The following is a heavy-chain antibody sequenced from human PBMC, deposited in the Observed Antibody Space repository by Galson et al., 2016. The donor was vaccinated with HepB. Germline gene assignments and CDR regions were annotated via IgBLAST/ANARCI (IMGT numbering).Heavy chain of an antibody. J-gene: IGHJ6*02. CDR3: ARDSLLLMVYATYYYYGMDV. CDR1: GYSFTSYY. V-gene: IGHV1-46*01. D-gene: IGHD2-8*01. Sequence: SVKVSCKASGYSFTSYYMHWVRQAPGQGLEWVGIINTRAGSATYAQKFQGRVSMTRDTSTSSVYMELSSLRSEDTAVYFCARDSLLLMVYATYYYYGMDVWGQGTPVTVSS. CDR2: INTRAGSA.